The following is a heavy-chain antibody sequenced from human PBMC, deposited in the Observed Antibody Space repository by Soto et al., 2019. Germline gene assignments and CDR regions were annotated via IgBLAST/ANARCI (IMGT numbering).Heavy chain of an antibody. CDR1: GFTFSSYA. CDR3: ARGQCSGGSCYPDY. CDR2: ISGSGGST. V-gene: IGHV3-23*01. J-gene: IGHJ4*02. Sequence: GGSLRLSCAASGFTFSSYAMSWVRQAPGKGLEWVSAISGSGGSTYYADSVKGRFTISRDNAKNTLYLQMNSLRAEDTAVYYCARGQCSGGSCYPDYWGQGTLVTVSS. D-gene: IGHD2-15*01.